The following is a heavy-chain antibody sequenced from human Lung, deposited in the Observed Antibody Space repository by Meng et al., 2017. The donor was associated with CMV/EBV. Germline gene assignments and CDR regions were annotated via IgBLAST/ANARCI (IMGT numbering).Heavy chain of an antibody. Sequence: YNFNTCYLHWVRQAPEQGLEWMGIMDQTYLTKAIAQKFQGRVTITRDTSTSTVYMDLSSLRSEDTAVYYCAREIYDTGHYFRGVFDFWGQGTLVTVSS. CDR3: AREIYDTGHYFRGVFDF. V-gene: IGHV1-46*02. CDR2: MDQTYLTK. J-gene: IGHJ4*02. D-gene: IGHD3-22*01. CDR1: YNFNTCY.